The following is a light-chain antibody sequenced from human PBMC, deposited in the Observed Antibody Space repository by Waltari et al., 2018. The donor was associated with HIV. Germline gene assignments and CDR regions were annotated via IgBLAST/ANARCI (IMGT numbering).Light chain of an antibody. J-gene: IGKJ1*01. CDR2: AAS. CDR3: QQANSFPRT. Sequence: DVQMTQSPSSVSASVGDRVIITCRASQGVSGWLSWYQQKMGKAPRLLFYAASSLQSGVPSRFSGSGFGTEFTLTINNLQPEDFATYYCQQANSFPRTFGQGTKVEMK. V-gene: IGKV1-12*01. CDR1: QGVSGW.